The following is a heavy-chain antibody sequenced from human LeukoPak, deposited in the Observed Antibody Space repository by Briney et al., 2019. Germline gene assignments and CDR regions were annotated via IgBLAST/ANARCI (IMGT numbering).Heavy chain of an antibody. Sequence: SETLSLTCAGYGGSFSGYYWSWIRQPPGKGLEWVGEINHSGSTNYNPSLKSRVTISVGTSKNQFSLKLSSVSAADTAVYYCARGHRSGGPSPFDYWGQGTLVTVSS. CDR3: ARGHRSGGPSPFDY. CDR2: INHSGST. D-gene: IGHD1-26*01. J-gene: IGHJ4*02. V-gene: IGHV4-34*01. CDR1: GGSFSGYY.